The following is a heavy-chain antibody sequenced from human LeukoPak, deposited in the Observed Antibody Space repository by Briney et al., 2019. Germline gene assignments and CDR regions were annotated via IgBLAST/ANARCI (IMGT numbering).Heavy chain of an antibody. J-gene: IGHJ3*02. D-gene: IGHD2-15*01. V-gene: IGHV3-43D*03. CDR2: ISWDGGST. CDR1: GFTFDDYA. CDR3: AKDMRYCSGGTCRKLGSVSFLGAFDI. Sequence: GGSLRLSCAASGFTFDDYAMHWVRQAPGKGLEWVSLISWDGGSTYYADSVKGRFTISRDNAKNSLYLQMNSLRAEDTALYYCAKDMRYCSGGTCRKLGSVSFLGAFDIWGQGTMVTVSS.